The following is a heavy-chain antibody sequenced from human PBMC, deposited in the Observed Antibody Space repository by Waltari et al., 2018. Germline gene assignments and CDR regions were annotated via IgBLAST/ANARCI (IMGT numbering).Heavy chain of an antibody. CDR2: SSWNSGSI. CDR1: GFTFDDYA. Sequence: EVQLVESGGGLVQPGRSLRLSCAASGFTFDDYAMHWVRQAPGKGLEWVSGSSWNSGSIGYADSVKGRFTISRDNAKNSLYLQMNSLRAEDTALYYCAKGYYYDSSGSDYWGQGTLVTVSS. CDR3: AKGYYYDSSGSDY. D-gene: IGHD3-22*01. J-gene: IGHJ4*02. V-gene: IGHV3-9*01.